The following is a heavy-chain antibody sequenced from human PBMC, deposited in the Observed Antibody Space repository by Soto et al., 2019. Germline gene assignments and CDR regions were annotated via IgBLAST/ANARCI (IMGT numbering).Heavy chain of an antibody. CDR3: ARGGTGDLDY. CDR2: IYHSGST. D-gene: IGHD7-27*01. V-gene: IGHV4-4*02. J-gene: IGHJ4*02. Sequence: QVQLQESGPGLVKPSGTLSLTCAVSGASISSDKWWSWVRQPPGKGLEWIGEIYHSGSTNYIPSLKSRVSISVDTSKNQFSLKLNSVTAADRGVYYCARGGTGDLDYWGQGALVTVSS. CDR1: GASISSDKW.